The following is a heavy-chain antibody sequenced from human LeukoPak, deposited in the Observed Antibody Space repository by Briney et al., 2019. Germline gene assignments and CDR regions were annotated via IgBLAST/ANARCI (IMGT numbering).Heavy chain of an antibody. CDR2: TYYRSKWYN. V-gene: IGHV6-1*01. J-gene: IGHJ6*02. Sequence: SQTLSLTCAISGDSVSSNSAAWSWIRQSPSRGLEWLGRTYYRSKWYNDYAVSVKSRITINPDTSKNQFSLQLNSVTPEDTAVYYCARERYYYDSSGYSYYYGMDVWGQGTTVTVSS. CDR3: ARERYYYDSSGYSYYYGMDV. CDR1: GDSVSSNSAA. D-gene: IGHD3-22*01.